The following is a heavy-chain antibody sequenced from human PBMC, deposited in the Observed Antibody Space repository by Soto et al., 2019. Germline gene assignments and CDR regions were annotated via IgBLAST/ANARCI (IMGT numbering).Heavy chain of an antibody. CDR2: ISAYNGDT. J-gene: IGHJ6*03. CDR3: ARDRGVAPPVAGNTHYYYHMDV. Sequence: QDQLVQSGGEVKKPGASVKVSCKASGYSFTNYGITWVRQAPGQGFEGMGWISAYNGDTNYAQKLQGRVTMTTDASTSTAYLELRSLRSDDTAVYYCARDRGVAPPVAGNTHYYYHMDVWGKGTTVTVSS. D-gene: IGHD6-19*01. V-gene: IGHV1-18*01. CDR1: GYSFTNYG.